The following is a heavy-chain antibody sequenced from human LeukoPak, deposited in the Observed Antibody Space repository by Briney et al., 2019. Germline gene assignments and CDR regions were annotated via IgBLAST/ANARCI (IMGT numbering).Heavy chain of an antibody. V-gene: IGHV1-24*01. D-gene: IGHD3-22*01. J-gene: IGHJ5*02. Sequence: GASVKVSCEVSGYTLTELSMHWVRQAPGKGLEWMGGFYPEDGETIYAQKFQGRVTMTEDTSTDTAYMELSSLRSEDTAVYYCATHLVTYYYDSSGYYYARWFDPWGQGTLVTVSS. CDR3: ATHLVTYYYDSSGYYYARWFDP. CDR1: GYTLTELS. CDR2: FYPEDGET.